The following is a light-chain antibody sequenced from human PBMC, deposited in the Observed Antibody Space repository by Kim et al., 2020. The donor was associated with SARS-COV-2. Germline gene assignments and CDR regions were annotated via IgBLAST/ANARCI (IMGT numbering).Light chain of an antibody. CDR2: WAS. CDR1: QSVLYSSNNKNY. CDR3: QQYDSTPPT. J-gene: IGKJ3*01. V-gene: IGKV4-1*01. Sequence: DIVMTQSPDSLAVSLGERATINCKSSQSVLYSSNNKNYLAWYQQKPGQPPKLLFYWASTRESGVPDRFSGSGSGTDFTLTISSLQAEDVAVYYCQQYDSTPPTFGPGTKVDIK.